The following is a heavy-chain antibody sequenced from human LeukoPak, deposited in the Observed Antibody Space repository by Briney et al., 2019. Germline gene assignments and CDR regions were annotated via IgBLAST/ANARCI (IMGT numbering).Heavy chain of an antibody. CDR1: GGSFSGYY. V-gene: IGHV4-34*01. CDR3: ARQSWDYFDY. CDR2: INHSGST. D-gene: IGHD1-26*01. Sequence: SETLSLTCAVYGGSFSGYYWSWIRQPPGKGLEWIGEINHSGSTNHNPSLKSRVTISVDTSKNQFSLKLSSVTAADTAVYYCARQSWDYFDYWGQGTLVTVSS. J-gene: IGHJ4*02.